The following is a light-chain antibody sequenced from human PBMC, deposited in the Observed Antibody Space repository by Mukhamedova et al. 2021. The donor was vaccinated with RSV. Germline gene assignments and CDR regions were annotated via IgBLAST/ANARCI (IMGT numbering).Light chain of an antibody. V-gene: IGKV1-5*03. CDR3: QQYSDYSSWT. CDR2: KAS. J-gene: IGKJ1*01. Sequence: KAPNLMIYKASTLENGVPSRFSGSGSGTEFTLTISSLQPDDSATYYCQQYSDYSSWTFGQGTKVEIK.